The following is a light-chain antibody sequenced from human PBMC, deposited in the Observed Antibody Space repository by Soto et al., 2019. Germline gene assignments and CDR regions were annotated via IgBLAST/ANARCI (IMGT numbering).Light chain of an antibody. CDR1: HNISIY. CDR3: QQRSNWPPNT. Sequence: VVLTQSPATLSLSPGETASLSCRATHNISIYLAWYQQKLGQPPRLLIFDPSNRATGIPARFIGSGSGTDFTLTVSSLEPEDFALYFCQQRSNWPPNTFGQGTKLEMK. V-gene: IGKV3-11*01. J-gene: IGKJ2*01. CDR2: DPS.